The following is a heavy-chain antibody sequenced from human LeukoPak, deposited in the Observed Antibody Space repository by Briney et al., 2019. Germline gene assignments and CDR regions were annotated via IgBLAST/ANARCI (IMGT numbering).Heavy chain of an antibody. V-gene: IGHV3-23*01. CDR1: GFTFSSYA. CDR2: ISGSGGST. Sequence: GGSLRLSCAASGFTFSSYAMSWVRQAPGKGLGWVSAISGSGGSTYYADSVKGRFTISRDNSKNTLYLQMNSLRAEDTAVYYCAKDRSYGDYGRDAFDIWGQGTMVTVSS. D-gene: IGHD4-17*01. CDR3: AKDRSYGDYGRDAFDI. J-gene: IGHJ3*02.